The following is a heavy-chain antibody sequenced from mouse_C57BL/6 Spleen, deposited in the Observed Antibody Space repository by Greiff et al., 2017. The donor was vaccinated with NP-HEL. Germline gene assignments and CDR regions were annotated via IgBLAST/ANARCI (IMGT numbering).Heavy chain of an antibody. CDR1: GYTFPSYW. Sequence: VQLQPPGAELVKPGASVKLSCKASGYTFPSYWMQWVKQRPGQGLEWIGEIDPSDSYTNYNQKLKGKATLTVDTSSSTAYMQLSSLTSEDSAVYYCARGSNYGGYWGQGTTLTVSS. V-gene: IGHV1-50*01. CDR2: IDPSDSYT. D-gene: IGHD2-5*01. CDR3: ARGSNYGGY. J-gene: IGHJ2*01.